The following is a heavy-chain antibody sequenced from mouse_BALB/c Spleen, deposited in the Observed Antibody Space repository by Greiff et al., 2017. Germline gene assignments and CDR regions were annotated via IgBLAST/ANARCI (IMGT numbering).Heavy chain of an antibody. CDR2: ISDGGSYT. Sequence: EVQVVESGGGLVKPGGSLKLSCAASGFTFSDYYMYWVRQTPEKRLEWVATISDGGSYTYYPDSVKGRFTISRDNAKNNLYLQMSSLKSEDTAMYYCARDSSEAMDYWGQGTSVTVSS. CDR3: ARDSSEAMDY. V-gene: IGHV5-4*02. CDR1: GFTFSDYY. D-gene: IGHD3-1*01. J-gene: IGHJ4*01.